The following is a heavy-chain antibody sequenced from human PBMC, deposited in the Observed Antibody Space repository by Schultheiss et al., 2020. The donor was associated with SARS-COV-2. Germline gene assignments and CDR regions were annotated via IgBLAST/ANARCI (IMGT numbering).Heavy chain of an antibody. CDR2: IYYSGST. J-gene: IGHJ6*03. Sequence: SETLSLTCTVSGGSISSYYWSWIRQPPGKGLEWIGYIYYSGSTNYNPSLKSRVTISRDNAKNSLYLQMNSLRAEDTAVYYCARGVGDGYYYYMDVWGKGTTVTVSS. CDR3: ARGVGDGYYYYMDV. V-gene: IGHV4-59*12. CDR1: GGSISSYY. D-gene: IGHD5-24*01.